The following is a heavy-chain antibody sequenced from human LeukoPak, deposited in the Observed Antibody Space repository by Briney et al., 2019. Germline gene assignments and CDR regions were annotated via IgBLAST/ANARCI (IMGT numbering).Heavy chain of an antibody. CDR1: RFIFSHYG. J-gene: IGHJ4*02. Sequence: GESPTLSCVASRFIFSHYGMHWVRQAPGKGLEWLSVIWNDGSSQFYAASVKGRFTISRDNSQNTVYLQMNNVRAEDTAVYYCAKDAQRGFDYSNSLEKWGQGTLVIVSS. D-gene: IGHD4-11*01. CDR2: IWNDGSSQ. CDR3: AKDAQRGFDYSNSLEK. V-gene: IGHV3-33*06.